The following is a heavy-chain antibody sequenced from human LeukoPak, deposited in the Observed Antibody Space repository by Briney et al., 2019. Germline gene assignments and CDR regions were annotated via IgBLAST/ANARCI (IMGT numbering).Heavy chain of an antibody. D-gene: IGHD6-13*01. CDR2: IYHGGST. Sequence: PSGTLSLTCAVSGGSISSTNWWTWVRQPPGKGLEWIGEIYHGGSTNYNPSLRSRVTISLDKSKNQFSVKLNSVTAADTAVYYCGVGGGVAAAGAFDVWGQGTMVTVSS. CDR1: GGSISSTNW. CDR3: GVGGGVAAAGAFDV. V-gene: IGHV4-4*02. J-gene: IGHJ3*01.